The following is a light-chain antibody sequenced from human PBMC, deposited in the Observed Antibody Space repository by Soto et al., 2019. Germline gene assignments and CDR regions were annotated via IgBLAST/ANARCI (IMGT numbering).Light chain of an antibody. V-gene: IGKV3-15*01. Sequence: EIVMTQSPATLSVSPGERATLSCRASRSVSSNLAWYQQKPGQAPRLLMYGASTRATGIPARFSGSGSGTEFTLTISSLQSEDFAVYYCQQSYSTPRTFGQGTKLEIK. CDR2: GAS. CDR1: RSVSSN. J-gene: IGKJ2*01. CDR3: QQSYSTPRT.